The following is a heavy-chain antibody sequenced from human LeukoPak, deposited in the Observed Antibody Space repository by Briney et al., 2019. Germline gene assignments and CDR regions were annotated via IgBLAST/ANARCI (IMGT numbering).Heavy chain of an antibody. V-gene: IGHV6-1*01. CDR2: TYYRSTWYN. CDR3: ARDLRSSIKRYWFDP. J-gene: IGHJ5*02. Sequence: SQTLSLTCAISGDSVSSNSAAWNWIRQSPSRGLEWLGWTYYRSTWYNDYAVSVKSRITINPNTSKNQFSLQLNSVTPEDTAVYYCARDLRSSIKRYWFDPWGQGTLVTVSS. D-gene: IGHD2-2*01. CDR1: GDSVSSNSAA.